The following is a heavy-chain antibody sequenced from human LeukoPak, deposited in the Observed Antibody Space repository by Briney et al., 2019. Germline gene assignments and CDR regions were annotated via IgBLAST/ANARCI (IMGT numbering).Heavy chain of an antibody. CDR3: AREMTTLTTVDY. J-gene: IGHJ4*02. Sequence: GGSLRLSCAASGFTFSPYSMNWVRQAPGKGLEWVSSITSSGNFIYYADSVKGRFTISRDSAKNSLYLQMNGLRAEDTAIYYCAREMTTLTTVDYWGQGTLVTVSS. D-gene: IGHD4-11*01. CDR2: ITSSGNFI. V-gene: IGHV3-21*01. CDR1: GFTFSPYS.